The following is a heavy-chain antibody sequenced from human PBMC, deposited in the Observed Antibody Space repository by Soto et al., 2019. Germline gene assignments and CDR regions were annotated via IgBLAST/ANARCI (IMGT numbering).Heavy chain of an antibody. V-gene: IGHV3-9*01. CDR1: GFTFDDYA. D-gene: IGHD3-10*01. CDR2: ISWNSGSI. CDR3: AKDAITMVRGVISYYGMDV. J-gene: IGHJ6*02. Sequence: EVQLVESGGGLVQPGRSLRLSCAASGFTFDDYAMHWVRQAPGKGLEWVSGISWNSGSIGYADSVKGRFTISRDNAKNSLYLQINSLRAEDTALYYCAKDAITMVRGVISYYGMDVWGQGTTVTVSS.